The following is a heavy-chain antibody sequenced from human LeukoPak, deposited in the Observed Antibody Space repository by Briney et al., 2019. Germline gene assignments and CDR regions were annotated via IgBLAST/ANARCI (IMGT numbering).Heavy chain of an antibody. CDR2: ISSSSSYI. Sequence: GGSLRLSCAASGFTFSSYSMNWVRQAPGKGLEWVSCISSSSSYIYYADSVKGRFTISRDNAKNSLYLQMNSLRAEDTAVYYCAELGITMIGGVWGKGTTVTISS. V-gene: IGHV3-21*01. J-gene: IGHJ6*04. D-gene: IGHD3-10*02. CDR1: GFTFSSYS. CDR3: AELGITMIGGV.